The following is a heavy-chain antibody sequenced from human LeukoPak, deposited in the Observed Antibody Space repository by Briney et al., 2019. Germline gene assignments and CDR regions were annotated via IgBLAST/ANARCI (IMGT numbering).Heavy chain of an antibody. CDR1: GCFFGGYA. V-gene: IGHV3-9*03. J-gene: IGHJ4*02. Sequence: PGRSLRLSCAASGCFFGGYAMHWVRQAPGKGLEWVSGISWNSGNIGYADSVRGRFTISRDNAKNSLYLQMNSLRAEDMSLYYCAKEKGYGWYSRDYYFDSWGQGTLVTVSS. CDR3: AKEKGYGWYSRDYYFDS. D-gene: IGHD2-15*01. CDR2: ISWNSGNI.